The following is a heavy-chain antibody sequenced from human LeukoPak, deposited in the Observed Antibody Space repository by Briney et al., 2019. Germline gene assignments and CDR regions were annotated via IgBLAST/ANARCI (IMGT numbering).Heavy chain of an antibody. J-gene: IGHJ4*02. CDR3: ARGRWELRN. V-gene: IGHV3-74*01. CDR1: GFTFSNDW. D-gene: IGHD2-15*01. Sequence: GGSLRLSCVASGFTFSNDWMFWVRQAPGKGLVWVSRVNADESITNYADSVKGRFTISRDNAKNTLYLQMNSLRAEDTAVYYCARGRWELRNWGQGTLVTVSS. CDR2: VNADESIT.